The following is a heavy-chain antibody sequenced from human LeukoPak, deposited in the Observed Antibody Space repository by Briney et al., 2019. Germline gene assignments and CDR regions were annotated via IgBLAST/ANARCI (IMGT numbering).Heavy chain of an antibody. CDR1: GGSISSYY. CDR3: ATRANSET. CDR2: IYYRGST. V-gene: IGHV4-59*12. Sequence: SETLSLTCTVSGGSISSYYWSWIRQPPGKGLEWIGYIYYRGSTNYNPSLKSRLSISMDTSKNQFSLRLSSVTAADTAVYYCATRANSETWGQGTLVTVSS. J-gene: IGHJ4*02.